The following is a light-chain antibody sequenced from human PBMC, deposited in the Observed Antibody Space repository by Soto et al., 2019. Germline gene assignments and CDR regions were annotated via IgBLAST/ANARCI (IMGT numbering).Light chain of an antibody. CDR2: DVS. J-gene: IGLJ1*01. CDR1: SSDVGGYNY. V-gene: IGLV2-14*01. Sequence: QSALTQPASVSGSPGQSITISCTGTSSDVGGYNYVSWYQQHPGKAPKLMIYDVSNRPSGVSNRFSGSKSGNTASLTISGLQAEGEADYSCSSYTSSSTLGVFGTGTKLTVL. CDR3: SSYTSSSTLGV.